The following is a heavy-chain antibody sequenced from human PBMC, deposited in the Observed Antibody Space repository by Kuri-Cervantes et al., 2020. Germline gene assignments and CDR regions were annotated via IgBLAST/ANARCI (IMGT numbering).Heavy chain of an antibody. V-gene: IGHV4-59*01. D-gene: IGHD3-9*01. Sequence: SETLSLTCTISGGSISGNYWSWIRQPPGKGLEWIGNIYYSGITNYSPSLKSRVTISVDMSKNQSSLKLTSVTAADTAVYYCARAAGTGYYDYWGQGTLVTVSS. CDR3: ARAAGTGYYDY. J-gene: IGHJ4*02. CDR2: IYYSGIT. CDR1: GGSISGNY.